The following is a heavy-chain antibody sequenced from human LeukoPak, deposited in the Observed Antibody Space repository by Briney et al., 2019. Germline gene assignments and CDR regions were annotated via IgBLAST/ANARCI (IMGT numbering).Heavy chain of an antibody. V-gene: IGHV1-2*06. CDR3: ARDRSLILKDYYYYGMDV. D-gene: IGHD2-15*01. CDR1: GYTFTGYY. Sequence: GASVKVSCKASGYTFTGYYMHWVRQAPGQGLEWMGRINPNSGGTNYAQKFQGRVTMTRDTSISTAYMELSRLRSDDTAVYYCARDRSLILKDYYYYGMDVWGQGTTVTVSS. CDR2: INPNSGGT. J-gene: IGHJ6*02.